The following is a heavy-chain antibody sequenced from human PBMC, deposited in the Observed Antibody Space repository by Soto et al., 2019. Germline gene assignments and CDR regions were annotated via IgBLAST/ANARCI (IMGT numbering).Heavy chain of an antibody. CDR1: GGSISSGDYY. CDR2: IYYSGST. D-gene: IGHD3-22*01. J-gene: IGHJ3*01. CDR3: ARGYYYDRPDAFDV. V-gene: IGHV4-30-4*01. Sequence: QVQLQESGPGLVKPSQTLSLTCTVSGGSISSGDYYWSWIRQPPGKGLEWIGYIYYSGSTYYNPSLKSRVTISVDKSKNKFSLKLISVTAADAAVYSCARGYYYDRPDAFDVWGQGTMVTVSS.